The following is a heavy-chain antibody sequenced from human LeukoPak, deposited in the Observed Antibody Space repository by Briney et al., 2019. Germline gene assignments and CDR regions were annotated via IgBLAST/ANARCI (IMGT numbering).Heavy chain of an antibody. CDR2: ISGTGSDT. CDR3: VRGYSFGPYSMDV. Sequence: GGSLRLSCAGSGFTFSRYAMSWVRQAPGKGLEWVSVISGTGSDTYYADSVKGRFTISRDNSKNTLYLQMSSLRAEDTAVYFCVRGYSFGPYSMDVWGQGTTVTVSS. CDR1: GFTFSRYA. J-gene: IGHJ6*02. D-gene: IGHD2-15*01. V-gene: IGHV3-23*01.